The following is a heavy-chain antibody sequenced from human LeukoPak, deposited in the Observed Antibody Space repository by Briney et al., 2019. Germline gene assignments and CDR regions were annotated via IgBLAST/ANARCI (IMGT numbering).Heavy chain of an antibody. CDR3: AKADYASGTYGAFDY. J-gene: IGHJ4*02. Sequence: GGSLRLSCAASGFTFSRYSMNWVRQAPGKGLEWVSSISGSSSYIYYADSVKGRFTISRDNSKNTLYLQMNSLRAEDTAVYYCAKADYASGTYGAFDYWGQGTLVTVSS. CDR1: GFTFSRYS. CDR2: ISGSSSYI. D-gene: IGHD3-10*01. V-gene: IGHV3-21*04.